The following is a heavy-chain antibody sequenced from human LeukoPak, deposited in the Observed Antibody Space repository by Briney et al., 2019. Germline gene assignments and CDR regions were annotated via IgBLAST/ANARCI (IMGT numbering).Heavy chain of an antibody. CDR1: GFTFSRYS. D-gene: IGHD6-19*01. CDR3: ARDAQWLVPEGYFYYMDV. Sequence: KPGRSLRLSCAGAGFTFSRYSTNWFRQAPGNGLERVSSISSRSTNIFYADSVKVRFTISRDNAKNSLYLQMNSLGAEDTAVYYCARDAQWLVPEGYFYYMDVWGKGTTVTVSS. V-gene: IGHV3-21*01. J-gene: IGHJ6*03. CDR2: ISSRSTNI.